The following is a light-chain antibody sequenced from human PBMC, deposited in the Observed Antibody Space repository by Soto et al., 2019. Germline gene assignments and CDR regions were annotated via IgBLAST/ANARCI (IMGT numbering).Light chain of an antibody. CDR1: SSDVGGYNY. CDR2: DVI. Sequence: SVLTPPASVSGSPGQSNTISCTGTSSDVGGYNYVSWYQQLPGKAPKLIIYDVIDRPSGVSNRFSGSNYGNTASLTISGLQAEAEADYYCSSYTSSSLYVFGTGTKIT. V-gene: IGLV2-14*01. J-gene: IGLJ1*01. CDR3: SSYTSSSLYV.